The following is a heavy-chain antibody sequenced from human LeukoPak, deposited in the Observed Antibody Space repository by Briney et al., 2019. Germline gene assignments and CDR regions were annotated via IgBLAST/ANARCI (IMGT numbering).Heavy chain of an antibody. Sequence: SETLSLTCTVSGGSINSSSYYWGWIRQPPGKGLEWIGSIYYSGSIYYSGSTYQNPSLESRVTISVDTSKNQFSLKLSSVSAADTAVYYCAKSEGGWFDPWGQGTLVTVFS. D-gene: IGHD3-16*01. CDR1: GGSINSSSYY. CDR2: IYYSGSIYYSGST. CDR3: AKSEGGWFDP. V-gene: IGHV4-39*01. J-gene: IGHJ5*02.